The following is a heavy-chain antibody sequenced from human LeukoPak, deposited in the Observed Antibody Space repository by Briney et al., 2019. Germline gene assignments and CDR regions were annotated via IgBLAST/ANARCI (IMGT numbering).Heavy chain of an antibody. V-gene: IGHV3-23*01. CDR1: GFTFCSHS. D-gene: IGHD3-9*01. CDR3: AKSDGLSGLNDAFDI. Sequence: WGAPRTSFAAPGFTFCSHSISWGPPAPGKGVGGGSAFSGSGGSTYYADSVKGRFTISRDNSKNALYLQMNSLRAEDTAVYYCAKSDGLSGLNDAFDIWGQGTMVTVSS. CDR2: FSGSGGST. J-gene: IGHJ3*02.